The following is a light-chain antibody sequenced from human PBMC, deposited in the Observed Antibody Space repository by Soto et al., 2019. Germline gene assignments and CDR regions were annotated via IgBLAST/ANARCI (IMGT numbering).Light chain of an antibody. J-gene: IGKJ1*01. CDR1: QSVSSNY. CDR2: AAS. CDR3: QGYGSETWT. V-gene: IGKV3-20*01. Sequence: EIVLTQSPGTLSLSPGKRATIACRASQSVSSNYLAWYQQKRGQAPRLLIYAASNRARGSPARFGGSGSGTAFTLTCSRLDAEDFALYYCQGYGSETWTFGQGTKV.